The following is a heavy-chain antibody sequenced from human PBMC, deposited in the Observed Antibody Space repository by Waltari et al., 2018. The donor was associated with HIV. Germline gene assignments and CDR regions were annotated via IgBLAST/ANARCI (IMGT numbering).Heavy chain of an antibody. CDR1: GFTFSSYS. D-gene: IGHD3-22*01. Sequence: EVQLVESGGGLVKPGGSLRLSCAASGFTFSSYSMNWVRPAPGKGREWVSSISSSSIYISYADSVKGRFTISRDNAKNSLYLQMNSLRAEDTAVYYCARQDSSGGNYYYGMDVWGQGTTVTVSS. V-gene: IGHV3-21*01. CDR2: ISSSSIYI. J-gene: IGHJ6*02. CDR3: ARQDSSGGNYYYGMDV.